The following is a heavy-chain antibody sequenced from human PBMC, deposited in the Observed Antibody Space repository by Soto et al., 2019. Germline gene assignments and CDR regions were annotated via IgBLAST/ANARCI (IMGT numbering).Heavy chain of an antibody. CDR3: AKDLWAGSSWYATYDAFDI. V-gene: IGHV4-34*01. D-gene: IGHD6-13*01. CDR2: INHSGST. CDR1: GGSFSGYY. J-gene: IGHJ3*02. Sequence: PSETLSLTCAVYGGSFSGYYWSWIRQPPGKGLEWIGEINHSGSTNYNPSLKSRVTISVDTSKNQFSLKLSSVTAADTAVYYCAKDLWAGSSWYATYDAFDIWGQGTMVTVSS.